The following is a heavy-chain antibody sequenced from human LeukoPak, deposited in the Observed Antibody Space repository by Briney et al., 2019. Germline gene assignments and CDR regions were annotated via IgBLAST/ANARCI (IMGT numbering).Heavy chain of an antibody. CDR3: ARDKPNPPLYCSGGSCYLDY. J-gene: IGHJ4*02. CDR1: GFTVSSNY. V-gene: IGHV3-21*01. Sequence: PGGSLRLSCAASGFTVSSNYMSWVRQAPGKGLEWVSCISSSSSSTSYTYYADSVKGRFTISRDSAKNSLYLQINSLRAEDTAVYYCARDKPNPPLYCSGGSCYLDYWGQGTLVTVSS. CDR2: ISSSSSSTSYT. D-gene: IGHD2-15*01.